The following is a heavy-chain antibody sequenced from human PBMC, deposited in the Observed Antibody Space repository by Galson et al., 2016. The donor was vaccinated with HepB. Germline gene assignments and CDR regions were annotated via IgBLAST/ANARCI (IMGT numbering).Heavy chain of an antibody. CDR2: ISGGGTNT. Sequence: SLRLSCAASGFTFSSYAINWVRQAPGKGLEWVSAISGGGTNTYYEDSVKGRFTISRDKPHNTLSLQMNSLRAEDTAINYLAKSPGYDYVKGRTVDYWGQGTLVTVSS. CDR1: GFTFSSYA. D-gene: IGHD3-16*01. J-gene: IGHJ4*02. CDR3: AKSPGYDYVKGRTVDY. V-gene: IGHV3-23*01.